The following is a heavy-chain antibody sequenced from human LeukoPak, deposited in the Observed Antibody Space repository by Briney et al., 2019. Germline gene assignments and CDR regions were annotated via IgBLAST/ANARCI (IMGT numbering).Heavy chain of an antibody. J-gene: IGHJ4*02. CDR3: ARDFDYGDYGGYFDY. CDR2: IIPIFGIA. Sequence: SVKVSCKASGGTFSSYAISWVRQAPGQGLEWMGRIIPIFGIASYAQKFQGRVTITADKSTSTAYMELSSLRSEDTAVYYCARDFDYGDYGGYFDYWGQGTLVTVSS. V-gene: IGHV1-69*04. CDR1: GGTFSSYA. D-gene: IGHD4-17*01.